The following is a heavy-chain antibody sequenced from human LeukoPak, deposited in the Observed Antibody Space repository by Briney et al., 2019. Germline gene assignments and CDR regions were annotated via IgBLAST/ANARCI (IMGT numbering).Heavy chain of an antibody. D-gene: IGHD2/OR15-2a*01. CDR1: GFTFSSYW. Sequence: GGSLRLSCAASGFTFSSYWMSWVRQAPGKGLEWVANIKQDGSEKYYVDSVKGRFTISRGNAKNSLYLQMSSLRAEDTAVYYCARDPKEGIISDWGQGTLVTVSS. CDR3: ARDPKEGIISD. V-gene: IGHV3-7*01. J-gene: IGHJ4*02. CDR2: IKQDGSEK.